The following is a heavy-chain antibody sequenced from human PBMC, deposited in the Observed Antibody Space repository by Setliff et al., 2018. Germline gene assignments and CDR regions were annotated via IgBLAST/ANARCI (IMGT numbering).Heavy chain of an antibody. CDR2: VYHSGGT. CDR3: AKDRVPDGKWDFDS. CDR1: GGSISSGSDY. Sequence: PSETLSLTCTVSGGSISSGSDYWAWIRQPPGKGLEWLGTVYHSGGTYYNPSLKSRVTISRDNSQNTVYLQMTNLRVEDTAIYYCAKDRVPDGKWDFDSSGPGILVTVSS. D-gene: IGHD2-8*01. J-gene: IGHJ4*02. V-gene: IGHV4-39*07.